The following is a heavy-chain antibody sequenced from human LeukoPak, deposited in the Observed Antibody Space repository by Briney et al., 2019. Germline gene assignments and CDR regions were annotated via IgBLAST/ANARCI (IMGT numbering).Heavy chain of an antibody. CDR3: AKDFTISPIVH. Sequence: GGSLRLSCAASGFTLSNYALTWVRQAPGKGLEWVSAISGSGGTTYYADSVKGRFTTSRDNSKNTLYLQMSSLRAEDTAVYYCAKDFTISPIVHWGQGTLVTVSS. V-gene: IGHV3-23*01. D-gene: IGHD3-3*01. J-gene: IGHJ4*02. CDR1: GFTLSNYA. CDR2: ISGSGGTT.